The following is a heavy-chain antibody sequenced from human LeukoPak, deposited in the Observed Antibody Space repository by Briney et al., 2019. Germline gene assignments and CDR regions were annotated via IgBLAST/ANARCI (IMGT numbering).Heavy chain of an antibody. V-gene: IGHV1-69*13. D-gene: IGHD4-23*01. Sequence: GASVKVSCKASGYTFTGYYMHWVRQAPGQGLEWMGGIIPIFGTANYAQKFQGRVTITADESTSTAYMELSSLRSEDTAVYYCARGLRWLYFDYWGQGTLVTVSS. J-gene: IGHJ4*02. CDR2: IIPIFGTA. CDR3: ARGLRWLYFDY. CDR1: GYTFTGYY.